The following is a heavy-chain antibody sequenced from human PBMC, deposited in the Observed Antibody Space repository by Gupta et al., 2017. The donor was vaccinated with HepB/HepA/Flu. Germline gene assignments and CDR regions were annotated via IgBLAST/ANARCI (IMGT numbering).Heavy chain of an antibody. J-gene: IGHJ3*02. CDR3: ARSRAGYNSAHGFDI. CDR1: GFSFSSFS. D-gene: IGHD5-24*01. V-gene: IGHV3-48*02. Sequence: EEQLVESGGGLVQPGGSLRLSCAASGFSFSSFSMHWVRQAPGRGLEWVSYINSNSRTLFYGDSVKGRFTISRDNARNSIYLQMNSLTDEDTAVYYCARSRAGYNSAHGFDIWGQGTMVTVSS. CDR2: INSNSRTL.